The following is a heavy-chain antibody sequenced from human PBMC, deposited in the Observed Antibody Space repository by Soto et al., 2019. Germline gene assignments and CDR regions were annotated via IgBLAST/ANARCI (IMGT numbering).Heavy chain of an antibody. CDR2: IYYSGST. D-gene: IGHD3-3*01. CDR3: ARGDYVFLGNTWFDP. J-gene: IGHJ5*02. Sequence: SETLSLTCTVSGGSVSSGSYYWSWIRQPPGKGLEWIWYIYYSGSTNYNPSLKNRVTISVDTSMNQFSLKLSSVIAADTVVYYCARGDYVFLGNTWFDPSGQGTLVTVSS. CDR1: GGSVSSGSYY. V-gene: IGHV4-61*01.